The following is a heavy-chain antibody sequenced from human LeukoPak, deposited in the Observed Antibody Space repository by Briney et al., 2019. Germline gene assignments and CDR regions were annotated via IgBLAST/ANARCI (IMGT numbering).Heavy chain of an antibody. Sequence: SETLSLTCTVSGGSVSSYYWSWIRQPPGKGLEWIGYIYYSGSTNYNPSLKSRVTISVDTSKNQFSLKLSSVTAADTAVYYCARVLASYWYFDLWGRGTLVTVSS. D-gene: IGHD3-3*02. V-gene: IGHV4-59*02. CDR3: ARVLASYWYFDL. CDR1: GGSVSSYY. J-gene: IGHJ2*01. CDR2: IYYSGST.